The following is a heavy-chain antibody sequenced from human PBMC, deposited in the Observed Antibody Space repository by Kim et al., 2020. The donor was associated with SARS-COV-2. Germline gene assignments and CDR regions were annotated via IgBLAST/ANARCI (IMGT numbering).Heavy chain of an antibody. CDR1: GFTFSSYW. Sequence: GGSLRLSCAASGFTFSSYWMNWVRQAPGKGLVWVSRINSDGSSTSYADSVKGRFTISRDNAKNTLYLQMNSLRAEDTAVYYCATVAQWRPPYYYDYAMDVWGQGTTVTVSS. J-gene: IGHJ6*02. CDR3: ATVAQWRPPYYYDYAMDV. CDR2: INSDGSST. V-gene: IGHV3-74*01. D-gene: IGHD6-19*01.